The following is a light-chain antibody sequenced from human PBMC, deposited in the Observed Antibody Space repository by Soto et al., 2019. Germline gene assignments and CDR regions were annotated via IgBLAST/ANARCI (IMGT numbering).Light chain of an antibody. Sequence: EIVMTQSPATLSVSPGERATLSCRARQSVSSNLAWYQQKPGQAPRLLIYGASARATGIPARFSGSGSGTEFTLTISSLQSEDFAVYYCQQYNLWPRTFGQGTKVDI. CDR1: QSVSSN. J-gene: IGKJ1*01. CDR3: QQYNLWPRT. V-gene: IGKV3-15*01. CDR2: GAS.